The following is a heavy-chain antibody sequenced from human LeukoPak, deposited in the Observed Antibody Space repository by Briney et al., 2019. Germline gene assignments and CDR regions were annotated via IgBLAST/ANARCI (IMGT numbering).Heavy chain of an antibody. V-gene: IGHV4-59*01. J-gene: IGHJ4*02. CDR3: ARNYDSSGYTASGY. D-gene: IGHD3-22*01. CDR2: IYSSGST. CDR1: GGSISSYY. Sequence: SETLSLTCTVSGGSISSYYWSWIRQPPGKGLEWIGHIYSSGSTNYNPSLKSRVTISVDTSKNQFSLKLSSVTAADTAVYYCARNYDSSGYTASGYWGRGTLLTVSS.